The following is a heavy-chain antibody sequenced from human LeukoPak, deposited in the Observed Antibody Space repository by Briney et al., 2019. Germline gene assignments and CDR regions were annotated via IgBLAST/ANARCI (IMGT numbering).Heavy chain of an antibody. CDR2: IYYSGTT. Sequence: SETLSLTCTVSGGSVSSGGHYWTWIRQYPGKGLEWIGYIYYSGTTHYNPSLKSRVTISVDTSKNQFSLNLSSVTAADTAVYYCARTVVIAATHWFDPWGQGSLVTVSS. CDR3: ARTVVIAATHWFDP. V-gene: IGHV4-31*03. CDR1: GGSVSSGGHY. J-gene: IGHJ5*02. D-gene: IGHD2-15*01.